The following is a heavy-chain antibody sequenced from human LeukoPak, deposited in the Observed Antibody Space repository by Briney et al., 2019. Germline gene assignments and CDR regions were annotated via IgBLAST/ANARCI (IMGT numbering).Heavy chain of an antibody. D-gene: IGHD6-19*01. CDR2: IKQDGSEK. CDR1: GLTFSNHW. Sequence: GGSLRLSCAATGLTFSNHWMIWVRQAPGKGLEWVANIKQDGSEKYYVDSVKGRFTISRDNAKNSLYLRMSSLRVGDTAVYSCARVIAVPGTPYDYYYMDVWGKGATVTVSS. J-gene: IGHJ6*03. V-gene: IGHV3-7*01. CDR3: ARVIAVPGTPYDYYYMDV.